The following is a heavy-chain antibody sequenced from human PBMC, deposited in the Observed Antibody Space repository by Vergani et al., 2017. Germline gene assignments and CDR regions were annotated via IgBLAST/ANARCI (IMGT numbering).Heavy chain of an antibody. CDR3: ARSSPRYCSSTSCYDY. CDR1: GGSISSYY. CDR2: IYYSGST. Sequence: QVQLQESGPGLVKPSETLSLTCTVSGGSISSYYWSWIRQPPGKGLEWIGYIYYSGSTNYNPSIKSRVTISVDTSKNQFSLKLSSVTAADTAVYYCARSSPRYCSSTSCYDYWGQGTLVTVSS. J-gene: IGHJ4*02. V-gene: IGHV4-59*01. D-gene: IGHD2-2*01.